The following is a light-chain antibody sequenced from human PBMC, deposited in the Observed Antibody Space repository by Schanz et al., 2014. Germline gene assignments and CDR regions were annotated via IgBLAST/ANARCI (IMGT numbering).Light chain of an antibody. J-gene: IGKJ4*01. CDR2: GAS. CDR3: QQYGSSLT. CDR1: QSVNSN. Sequence: EVVMTQSPATLSVSPGERATLSCRASQSVNSNLAWYQQKPGQAPRLLIYGASSRATGIPDRFSGSGSGTDFTLTISRLEPEDFAVYYCQQYGSSLTFGGGTKVEIK. V-gene: IGKV3-20*01.